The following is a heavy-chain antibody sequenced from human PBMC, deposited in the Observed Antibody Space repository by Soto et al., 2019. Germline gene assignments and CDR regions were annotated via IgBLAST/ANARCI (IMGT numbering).Heavy chain of an antibody. CDR3: ARDSMVRGVTRRDYYYMDV. Sequence: QVQLVQSGAEVKKPGSSVKVSCKASGGTFSSYTISWVRQAPGQGLAWMGRIIPILGIANYAQKFQGRVTINADKSTSTAYMELSSLRSEDTAVYYCARDSMVRGVTRRDYYYMDVWGKGTTVTVSS. CDR1: GGTFSSYT. D-gene: IGHD3-10*01. CDR2: IIPILGIA. V-gene: IGHV1-69*08. J-gene: IGHJ6*03.